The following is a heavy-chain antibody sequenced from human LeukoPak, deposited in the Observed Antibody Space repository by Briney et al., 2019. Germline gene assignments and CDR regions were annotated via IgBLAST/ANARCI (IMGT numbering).Heavy chain of an antibody. J-gene: IGHJ4*02. CDR1: GFTFSSYA. CDR2: ISGSGGST. D-gene: IGHD6-6*01. V-gene: IGHV3-23*01. CDR3: AKAQYSSSSYIDY. Sequence: GGSLRLSCAASGFTFSSYAMSWVRQAPGKGLEWVSAISGSGGSTYYADSVKGRFTISRDNSKNTLYLQMNSLRAEDAAVYYCAKAQYSSSSYIDYWGQGTLVTVSS.